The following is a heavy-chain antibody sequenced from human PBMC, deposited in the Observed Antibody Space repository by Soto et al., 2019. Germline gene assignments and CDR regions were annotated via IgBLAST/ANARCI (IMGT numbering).Heavy chain of an antibody. CDR3: AKEGDVWGSYRSGIDY. CDR2: ISGSGGST. D-gene: IGHD3-16*02. V-gene: IGHV3-23*01. CDR1: GFTFSSYA. Sequence: EVQLLESGGGLVQPGGSLRLSCAASGFTFSSYAMSWVRQAPGKGLEWVSAISGSGGSTYYADSVKGRFTISRDNSKNTLYLQMNSLRAEDTAVYYCAKEGDVWGSYRSGIDYWGQGTLVTVSS. J-gene: IGHJ4*02.